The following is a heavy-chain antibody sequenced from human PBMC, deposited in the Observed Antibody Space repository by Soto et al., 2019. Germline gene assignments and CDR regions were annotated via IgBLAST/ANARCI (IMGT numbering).Heavy chain of an antibody. CDR2: ISSSSSTI. V-gene: IGHV3-48*02. CDR1: GFTFSSYS. J-gene: IGHJ4*02. Sequence: EVQLVESGGGLVQPGGSLRLSCAASGFTFSSYSMNWVRQAPGKGLEWVSYISSSSSTIYYADSVKGRFTISRDNAKNSLYLQKNSLRDEDTAVYYCERDPSITIFGVVTEDFDYWGQGTLVTVSS. CDR3: ERDPSITIFGVVTEDFDY. D-gene: IGHD3-3*01.